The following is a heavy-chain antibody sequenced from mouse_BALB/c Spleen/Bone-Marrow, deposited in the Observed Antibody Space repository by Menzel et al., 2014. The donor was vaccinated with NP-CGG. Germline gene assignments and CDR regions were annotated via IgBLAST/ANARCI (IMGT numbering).Heavy chain of an antibody. Sequence: EVQLQQSGPELVKPGASVKMSCKASGYTFTDYYMDWVKQSHGESFEWIGRVNPYNGGTSYNQKFKGKATLTVDKSPSTAYMDLKSLTSEDSAVDFCARGSHYYGYVFAYWGQGTLVTVSA. CDR3: ARGSHYYGYVFAY. CDR2: VNPYNGGT. V-gene: IGHV1-19*01. D-gene: IGHD1-2*01. CDR1: GYTFTDYY. J-gene: IGHJ3*01.